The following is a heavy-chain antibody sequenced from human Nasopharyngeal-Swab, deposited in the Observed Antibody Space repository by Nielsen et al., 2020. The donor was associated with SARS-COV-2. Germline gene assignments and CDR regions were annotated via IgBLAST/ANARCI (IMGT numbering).Heavy chain of an antibody. Sequence: GVLKISCAASGFTFSSYAINWVRQAPGKGLEWVSVISGSDHTTYYADSVKGRFTISRDNSKNTVNLQMNSLRVEDTAIYYCAKDRDSGDDSDDYYHYYGMDVWGQGTTVTVFS. D-gene: IGHD5-12*01. CDR1: GFTFSSYA. V-gene: IGHV3-23*01. CDR2: ISGSDHTT. CDR3: AKDRDSGDDSDDYYHYYGMDV. J-gene: IGHJ6*02.